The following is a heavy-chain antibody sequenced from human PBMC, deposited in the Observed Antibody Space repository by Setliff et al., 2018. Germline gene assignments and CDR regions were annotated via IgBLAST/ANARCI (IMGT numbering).Heavy chain of an antibody. J-gene: IGHJ3*02. Sequence: PSETLSLTCTVSGGSISSSSYYWGWIRQPPGKGLEWIGSIYYRGSTYYNPSLKSRVTISIDTSKNQFSLKLSSVTAAGTAVYYCARDLYDYVWGTYRYYDAFDIWGQGTMVTVS. CDR1: GGSISSSSYY. CDR3: ARDLYDYVWGTYRYYDAFDI. CDR2: IYYRGST. D-gene: IGHD3-16*02. V-gene: IGHV4-39*07.